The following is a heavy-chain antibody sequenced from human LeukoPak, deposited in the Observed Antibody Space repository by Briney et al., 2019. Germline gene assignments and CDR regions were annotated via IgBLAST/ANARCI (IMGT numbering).Heavy chain of an antibody. CDR3: AAVSGGAFDI. D-gene: IGHD3-10*01. V-gene: IGHV4-61*01. CDR2: IYYSGST. CDR1: GGSFSSGSYY. Sequence: SETLSLTCTVSGGSFSSGSYYWSWIRQPPGKGLEWIGYIYYSGSTNYNPSLKSRVTISVDTSKNQFSLKLSSVTAADTAVYYCAAVSGGAFDIWGQGTMVTVSS. J-gene: IGHJ3*02.